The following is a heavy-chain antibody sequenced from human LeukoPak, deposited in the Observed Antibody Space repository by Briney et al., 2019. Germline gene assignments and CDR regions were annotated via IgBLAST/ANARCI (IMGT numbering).Heavy chain of an antibody. D-gene: IGHD4-17*01. Sequence: SETLSLTCTVSGGSISISSTYYWGWLRQPPGKSLEGIGSIYYSGTTHYNPSLKTRVTISVDTSKNQLSLKLRSVTAADTALYYCARDYGDYPYWYFDPWGRGTLVTVSS. CDR1: GGSISISSTYY. CDR3: ARDYGDYPYWYFDP. V-gene: IGHV4-39*01. CDR2: IYYSGTT. J-gene: IGHJ2*01.